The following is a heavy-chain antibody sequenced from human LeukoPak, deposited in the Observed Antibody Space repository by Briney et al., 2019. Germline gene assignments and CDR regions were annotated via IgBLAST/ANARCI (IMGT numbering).Heavy chain of an antibody. CDR1: GFTFSDFW. V-gene: IGHV3-7*03. CDR3: ARDRSSSTSAGFDL. Sequence: GGSLRLSCEASGFTFSDFWMSWVRQAPGKGLEWVANIKQNGSEIDYVDSVKGRFTISRDNAKNSLYLQMSSLRAEDSALYHCARDRSSSTSAGFDLWGRGTLVTVSS. CDR2: IKQNGSEI. D-gene: IGHD2-2*01. J-gene: IGHJ2*01.